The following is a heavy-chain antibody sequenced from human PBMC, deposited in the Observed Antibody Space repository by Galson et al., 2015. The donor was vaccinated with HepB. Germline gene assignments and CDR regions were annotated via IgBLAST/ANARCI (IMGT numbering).Heavy chain of an antibody. CDR1: GGTFSSYA. CDR3: ASPREGAFDI. Sequence: SVKVSCKASGGTFSSYAFSWVRQTPGQGLEWMGGIIPIFGRANYAQKFQGRVTITADESTSTAYMEWSSLKASDTAMYYCASPREGAFDIWGQGTMVTVSS. J-gene: IGHJ3*02. D-gene: IGHD1-26*01. V-gene: IGHV1-69*13. CDR2: IIPIFGRA.